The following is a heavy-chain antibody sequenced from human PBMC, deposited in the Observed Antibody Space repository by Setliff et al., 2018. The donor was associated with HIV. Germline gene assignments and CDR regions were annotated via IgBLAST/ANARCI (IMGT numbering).Heavy chain of an antibody. V-gene: IGHV4-59*11. CDR3: VGRFGLVQIFYFDY. Sequence: PSETLSLTCTVSGGSISNHFWTWIRQSPGKGLEWIGSMYYGGSATYNPSLKSRVTISIDTSKSQFSLKLSSATAADTAVYFCVGRFGLVQIFYFDYWGQGMLATVS. J-gene: IGHJ4*02. CDR1: GGSISNHF. D-gene: IGHD2-15*01. CDR2: MYYGGSA.